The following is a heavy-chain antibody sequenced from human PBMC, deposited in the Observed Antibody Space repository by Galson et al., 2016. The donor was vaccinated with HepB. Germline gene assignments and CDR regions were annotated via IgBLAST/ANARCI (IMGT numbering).Heavy chain of an antibody. J-gene: IGHJ2*01. CDR2: IYNSGRT. V-gene: IGHV4-4*07. CDR1: GGPISGYH. D-gene: IGHD6-19*01. CDR3: AGQWLVPFDL. Sequence: ETLSLTCTVSGGPISGYHWSWIRQPAGMGLEWIGLIYNSGRTNYNPSLKSRVTMSVDTPKNQLSLNLRSVTAADTAVYYCAGQWLVPFDLWGRGTLVTVSS.